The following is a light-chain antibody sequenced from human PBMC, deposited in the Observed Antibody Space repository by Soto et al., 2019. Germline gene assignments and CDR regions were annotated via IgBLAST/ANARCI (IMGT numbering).Light chain of an antibody. Sequence: EIVLTQSPGTLYLSPGDRATLSCRASQSVSSSYLAWYQQKPGQAPSLLIYGAFNRATGIPDRVSGGGSGTDFTLTISRLENEDCAVYYCQQYGKSAMFTFGQGTKLEIK. V-gene: IGKV3-20*01. CDR2: GAF. J-gene: IGKJ2*01. CDR1: QSVSSSY. CDR3: QQYGKSAMFT.